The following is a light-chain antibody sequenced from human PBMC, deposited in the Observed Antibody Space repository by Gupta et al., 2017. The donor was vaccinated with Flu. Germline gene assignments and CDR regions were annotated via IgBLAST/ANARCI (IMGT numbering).Light chain of an antibody. CDR2: EVS. V-gene: IGLV2-14*01. CDR3: SSYTSSSTSWV. Sequence: QSALTQPASVSGSPGQSTTISCTGTSSDVGGYNYVSWYQQHPGKAPKLMIYEVSNRPSGVSNRFSGSKSGNTASLTISGLQAEDEADYYCSSYTSSSTSWVFGGGTKLTVL. J-gene: IGLJ3*02. CDR1: SSDVGGYNY.